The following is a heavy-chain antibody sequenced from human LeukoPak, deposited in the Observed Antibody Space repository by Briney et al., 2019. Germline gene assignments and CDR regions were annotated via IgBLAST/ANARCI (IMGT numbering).Heavy chain of an antibody. CDR1: GGSISSGGYS. CDR2: IYQSGTT. Sequence: SETLSLTCAVSGGSISSGGYSWSWIRQPPGKGLEWIGYIYQSGTTYYNPSLKSRVTISLDRSKNQFSLKLSSVTAADTAVYYCARNLDTAMLTTFAFDIWGQGTMVTVSS. D-gene: IGHD5-18*01. V-gene: IGHV4-30-2*01. CDR3: ARNLDTAMLTTFAFDI. J-gene: IGHJ3*02.